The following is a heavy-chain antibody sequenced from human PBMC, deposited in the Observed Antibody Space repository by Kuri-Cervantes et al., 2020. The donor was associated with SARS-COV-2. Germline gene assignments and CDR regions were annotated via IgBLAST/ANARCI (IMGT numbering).Heavy chain of an antibody. V-gene: IGHV3-7*03. Sequence: GGSLRLSCAASGFTFSSYWMSWVRQAPGKGLEWVAHIKKDGSEKYYADSVKGRFTISRDNAKNSLYLQMNSLRVEETAFYHCAKDRRYTASSRHVCNFDYCGQGTLVTVSS. J-gene: IGHJ4*02. CDR2: IKKDGSEK. CDR3: AKDRRYTASSRHVCNFDY. D-gene: IGHD6-6*01. CDR1: GFTFSSYW.